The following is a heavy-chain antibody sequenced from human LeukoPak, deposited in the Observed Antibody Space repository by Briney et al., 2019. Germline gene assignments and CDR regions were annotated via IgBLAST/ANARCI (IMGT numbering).Heavy chain of an antibody. CDR1: GFTFSSYS. Sequence: PGGSLRLSCAASGFTFSSYSMNWVRQAPGKGLEWVSYISSSSSTIYYADSVKGRFTISRDNAKNSLYLQMNSLRAEDTAVYYCARDPGEQWLVTYFDYWGQGTLVTVSS. D-gene: IGHD6-19*01. CDR2: ISSSSSTI. V-gene: IGHV3-48*01. J-gene: IGHJ4*02. CDR3: ARDPGEQWLVTYFDY.